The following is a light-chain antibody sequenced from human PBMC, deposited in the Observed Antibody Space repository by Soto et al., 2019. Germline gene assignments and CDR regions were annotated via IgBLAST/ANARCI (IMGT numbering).Light chain of an antibody. CDR2: DNI. V-gene: IGLV1-40*01. J-gene: IGLJ2*01. Sequence: QSVLTQPPSVSGAPGQRVTISCTGTSSDIGAGYDVHWYQQVPGTAPKLLIYDNINRPSGVPDRFSGSKSGTSASLAISGLQADDEGDYYCQSYDSRLTVVFGGGTKLTVL. CDR3: QSYDSRLTVV. CDR1: SSDIGAGYD.